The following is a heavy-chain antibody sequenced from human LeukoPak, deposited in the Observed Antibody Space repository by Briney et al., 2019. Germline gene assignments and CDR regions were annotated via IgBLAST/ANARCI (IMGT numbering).Heavy chain of an antibody. Sequence: GGSLRLSCAASGFTFSSHSMSWVRQAPGKGLEWVSSISSSSIYIYYEDSVKGRFTISRDNAKSSVFLQMKSLRAEDTAVYYCVSGRVVGIDAFDIWGQGTMVTVSS. CDR2: ISSSSIYI. J-gene: IGHJ3*02. CDR3: VSGRVVGIDAFDI. V-gene: IGHV3-21*06. CDR1: GFTFSSHS. D-gene: IGHD6-19*01.